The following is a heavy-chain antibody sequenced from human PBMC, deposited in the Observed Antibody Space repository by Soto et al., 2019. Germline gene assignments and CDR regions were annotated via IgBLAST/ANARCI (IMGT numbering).Heavy chain of an antibody. J-gene: IGHJ4*02. Sequence: GGSLRLSCAASGFSFGIYWMSWVRQAPGKGLEWLATIKWDASEKKYVDSVKGRFTISRDNSKNTVYLQMTDLRADDTALYYCAKDAVYSDGLWLMDHWGQGTQVTVSS. CDR3: AKDAVYSDGLWLMDH. D-gene: IGHD2-21*02. V-gene: IGHV3-7*03. CDR2: IKWDASEK. CDR1: GFSFGIYW.